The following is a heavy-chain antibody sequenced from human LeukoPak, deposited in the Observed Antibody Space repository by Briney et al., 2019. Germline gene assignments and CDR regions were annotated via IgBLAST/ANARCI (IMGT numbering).Heavy chain of an antibody. CDR1: GGSINSYY. Sequence: SETLSLTCTVSGGSINSYYWSWIRQTPGKGLEWIGYISYSGSTNYNPSLKSRVTISLGTSKNQFSLKLNSVTAADTALYYCARGNADWGQGTLVTVSS. CDR3: ARGNAD. CDR2: ISYSGST. J-gene: IGHJ4*02. V-gene: IGHV4-59*01.